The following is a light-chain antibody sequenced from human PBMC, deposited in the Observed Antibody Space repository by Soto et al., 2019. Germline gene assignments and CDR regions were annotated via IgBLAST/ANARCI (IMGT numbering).Light chain of an antibody. CDR3: QQYYRARM. J-gene: IGKJ1*01. Sequence: DIMMTPSPDSLAVSLGETATTNCKSSQSVLSSYNNQNYLSWYQQKPGQPPKLLVSWACTRESGVTDRFSGSWSGTDFSVTTSSLQAEDVAVYFCQQYYRARMFGQGTKVELK. V-gene: IGKV4-1*01. CDR2: WAC. CDR1: QSVLSSYNNQNY.